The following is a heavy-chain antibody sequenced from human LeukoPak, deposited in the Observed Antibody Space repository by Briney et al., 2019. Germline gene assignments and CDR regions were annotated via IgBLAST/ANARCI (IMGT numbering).Heavy chain of an antibody. CDR3: MRSVGSTNWYAY. V-gene: IGHV1-2*02. CDR2: INPYSGDT. D-gene: IGHD2-15*01. CDR1: GFSFFTDSF. Sequence: ASVKVSCKASGFSFFTDSFLHWVRQAPGQGLEWMGWINPYSGDTIYAQKSQGRVTMTRDTSISTAYMELNNLRSDDAAVYYCMRSVGSTNWYAYWGQGTHVIVSS. J-gene: IGHJ5*01.